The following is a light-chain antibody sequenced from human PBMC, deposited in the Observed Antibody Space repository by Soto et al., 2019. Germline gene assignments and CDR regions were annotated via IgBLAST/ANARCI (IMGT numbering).Light chain of an antibody. Sequence: QSALTQPPSVSAAPGQKVTISCSGSSSNIGAHYDVHWYQQLPGTAPKLLIYGNSNRPSGVPDRFSGSKSGTSASLAITGLQAEDEADYCCQSYDNSLSVYVFGTGTKVTVL. J-gene: IGLJ1*01. CDR1: SSNIGAHYD. CDR2: GNS. V-gene: IGLV1-40*01. CDR3: QSYDNSLSVYV.